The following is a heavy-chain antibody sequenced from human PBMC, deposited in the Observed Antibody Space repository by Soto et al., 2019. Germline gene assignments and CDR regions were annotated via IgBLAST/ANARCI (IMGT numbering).Heavy chain of an antibody. V-gene: IGHV4-59*01. D-gene: IGHD5-12*01. CDR3: ARSMYSGYDYYYYYGMDV. Sequence: SETLSLTCTVSGGSISSYYWGWIRPPPGKGLGWIGYIYYSGSTNYNPSLKSRVTISVDTSKNQFSLKLSSVTAADTAVYYCARSMYSGYDYYYYYGMDVWGQGTTVTVSS. CDR1: GGSISSYY. CDR2: IYYSGST. J-gene: IGHJ6*02.